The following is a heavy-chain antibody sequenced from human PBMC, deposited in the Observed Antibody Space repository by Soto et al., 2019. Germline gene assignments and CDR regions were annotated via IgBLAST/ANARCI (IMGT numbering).Heavy chain of an antibody. CDR1: GGSISSDDYY. J-gene: IGHJ1*01. D-gene: IGHD3-22*01. CDR2: IHSSGSI. Sequence: SETLSLTCTVSGGSISSDDYYWSWIRQAPGRGLEWIGYIHSSGSIYYNPSLKSRATMSIDTAGNQFSLKVSSVTVADTAVYYCARDLDGLHDDTSGPFPRPGWGQGTLVTASS. V-gene: IGHV4-30-4*01. CDR3: ARDLDGLHDDTSGPFPRPG.